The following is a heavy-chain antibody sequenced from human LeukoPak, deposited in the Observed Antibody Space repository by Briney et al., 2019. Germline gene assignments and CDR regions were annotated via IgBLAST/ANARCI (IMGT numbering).Heavy chain of an antibody. J-gene: IGHJ4*02. CDR2: ISWDGGST. CDR3: VCQAAGTDFYFDY. CDR1: GFTFDDYA. Sequence: GGSLRLSCAASGFTFDDYAMHWVRQAPGKGLEWVSLISWDGGSTYYADSVKGRFTISGDNSKNSLYLQMNSLRAEDTALYYCVCQAAGTDFYFDYWGQGTLVTVSS. D-gene: IGHD6-13*01. V-gene: IGHV3-43D*04.